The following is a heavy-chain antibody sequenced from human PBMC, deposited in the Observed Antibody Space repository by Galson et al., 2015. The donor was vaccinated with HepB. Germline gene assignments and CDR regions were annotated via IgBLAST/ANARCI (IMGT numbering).Heavy chain of an antibody. CDR3: ATEKAITYDAFDI. D-gene: IGHD1-26*01. CDR1: GYTLTELS. CDR2: FDPEDGET. V-gene: IGHV1-24*01. J-gene: IGHJ3*02. Sequence: SVKVSCKVSGYTLTELSMHWVRQAPGKGLGWMGGFDPEDGETIYAQKFQGRVTRTEDTSTDTAYMELSSLRSEDTAVYYCATEKAITYDAFDIWGQGTMVTVSS.